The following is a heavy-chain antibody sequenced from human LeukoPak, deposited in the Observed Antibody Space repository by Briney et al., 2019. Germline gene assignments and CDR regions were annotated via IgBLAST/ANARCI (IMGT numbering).Heavy chain of an antibody. Sequence: GASVKVSCKASGYTFTSYHINWVRPATGQGLEWMGWMSPNSGDTGFAQKFQGRVTMTRNTSITTAYMELSSLRSDDTAIYYCARGVAAGYDYWGQGTLVTVS. CDR1: GYTFTSYH. J-gene: IGHJ4*02. CDR3: ARGVAAGYDY. D-gene: IGHD6-13*01. CDR2: MSPNSGDT. V-gene: IGHV1-8*01.